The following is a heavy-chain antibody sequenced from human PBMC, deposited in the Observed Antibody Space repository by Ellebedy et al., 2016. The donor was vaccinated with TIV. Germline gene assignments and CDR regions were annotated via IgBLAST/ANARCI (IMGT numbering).Heavy chain of an antibody. Sequence: SVKVSXKASGGTFSSYAISWERQAPGQGLEWMGGFIPIFGTANYAQKFQGRVTITADESTSTAYMELSSLRSEDTAVYYCARPLGQRTYYYDSSGYYGGRSAFDIWGQGTMVTVSS. CDR3: ARPLGQRTYYYDSSGYYGGRSAFDI. J-gene: IGHJ3*02. D-gene: IGHD3-22*01. V-gene: IGHV1-69*13. CDR1: GGTFSSYA. CDR2: FIPIFGTA.